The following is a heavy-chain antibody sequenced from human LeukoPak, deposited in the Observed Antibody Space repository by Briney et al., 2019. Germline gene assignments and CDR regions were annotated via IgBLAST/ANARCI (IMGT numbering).Heavy chain of an antibody. V-gene: IGHV3-23*01. CDR2: IDGGGTNT. CDR3: ARLGIITAAGSNDY. J-gene: IGHJ4*02. CDR1: GFTFKRYH. Sequence: GGSLRLSCAASGFTFKRYHMSWVRQAPGKGLDWVSSIDGGGTNTYYADSVKGRFTISRDNSKNTLYLQMNSLRAEDTAVYYCARLGIITAAGSNDYWGQGTLVTVSS. D-gene: IGHD6-13*01.